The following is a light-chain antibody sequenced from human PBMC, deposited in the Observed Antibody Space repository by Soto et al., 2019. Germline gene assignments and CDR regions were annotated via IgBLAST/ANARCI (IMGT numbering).Light chain of an antibody. CDR1: QSISSW. V-gene: IGKV1-5*01. Sequence: DIQMTQSPSTLSASVGDRVTITCRASQSISSWLAWYQQKPGKAPKLLIYDASSLESGVPSRFSGSGSGTEFTPTISSLQPDDFATYYCQQYNSYSPETFGQGTKVDIK. CDR3: QQYNSYSPET. CDR2: DAS. J-gene: IGKJ1*01.